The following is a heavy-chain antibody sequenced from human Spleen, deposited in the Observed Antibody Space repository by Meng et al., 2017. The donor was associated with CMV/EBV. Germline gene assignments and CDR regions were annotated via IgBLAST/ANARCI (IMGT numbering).Heavy chain of an antibody. J-gene: IGHJ5*01. CDR1: GFTFSDYY. CDR2: ISRSGSTI. V-gene: IGHV3-11*04. CDR3: CLWRVRWFES. D-gene: IGHD2-21*01. Sequence: GGSLRLSCAASGFTFSDYYMSWIRQAPGKGLEWLSYISRSGSTIYSADSVKGRFTIARDNAKNSLYLQMTSLRAEDTAIYYCCLWRVRWFESWGQGTLVTVSS.